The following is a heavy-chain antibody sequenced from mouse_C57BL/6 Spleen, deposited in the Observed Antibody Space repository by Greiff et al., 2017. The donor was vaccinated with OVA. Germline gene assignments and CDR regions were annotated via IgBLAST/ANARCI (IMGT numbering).Heavy chain of an antibody. V-gene: IGHV5-17*01. CDR3: ARKPSYDSTGFDY. CDR1: GFTFSDYG. D-gene: IGHD2-5*01. J-gene: IGHJ2*01. CDR2: ISSGSSTI. Sequence: EVKLVESGGGLVKPGGSLKLSCAASGFTFSDYGMHWVRQAPEKGLEWVAYISSGSSTIYYADTVKGRFTISRDNDEKTMFLQMTSLRSEDTAMDYCARKPSYDSTGFDYWGQGTTLTVSS.